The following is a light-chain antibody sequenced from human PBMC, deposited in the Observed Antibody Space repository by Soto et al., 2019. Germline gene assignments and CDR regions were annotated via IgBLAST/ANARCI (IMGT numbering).Light chain of an antibody. CDR2: SNN. Sequence: QSALTQPPSASGTPGQRVTISCSGSSSNIGSNTVNWYQHLPGTAPKVLIYSNNRRPSGVPDRFSGSKSGTSASLAISGLQSEDEADYYCAGWDDSLNGVVFGGGTKLTVL. J-gene: IGLJ2*01. CDR1: SSNIGSNT. V-gene: IGLV1-44*01. CDR3: AGWDDSLNGVV.